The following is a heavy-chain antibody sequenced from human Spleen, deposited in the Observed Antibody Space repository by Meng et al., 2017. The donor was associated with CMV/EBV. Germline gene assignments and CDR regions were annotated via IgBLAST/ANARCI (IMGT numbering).Heavy chain of an antibody. CDR2: IGTAGDT. Sequence: LSWSASGFTFSSYDMHWVRQATGKGLEWVSAIGTAGDTYYPGSVKGRFTISRENAKNSLYLQMNYLTAGDTAVYYCARGGSDAFDVWGQGTMVTVSS. CDR3: ARGGSDAFDV. CDR1: GFTFSSYD. V-gene: IGHV3-13*01. J-gene: IGHJ3*01.